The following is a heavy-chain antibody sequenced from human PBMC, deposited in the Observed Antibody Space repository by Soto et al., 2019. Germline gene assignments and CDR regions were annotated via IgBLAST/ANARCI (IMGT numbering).Heavy chain of an antibody. V-gene: IGHV4-59*12. CDR2: IYYSGST. CDR1: GGSISSYY. D-gene: IGHD2-2*01. Sequence: PSETLSLSCTVSGGSISSYYWSWIRQHPGKGLEWIGYIYYSGSTNYNPSLKSRVTISVDTSESQFSLKLSSLTAADTAVYYCARASVLRDYYFDYWGQGTLVTVSS. CDR3: ARASVLRDYYFDY. J-gene: IGHJ4*02.